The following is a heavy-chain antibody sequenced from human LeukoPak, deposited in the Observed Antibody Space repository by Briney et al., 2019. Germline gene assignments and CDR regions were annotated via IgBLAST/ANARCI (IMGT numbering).Heavy chain of an antibody. CDR3: ARGYSLDY. Sequence: SETLSLTCTVSGGSISSGGYYWRWIRQPPGKGLEWIGYIYYSGSTYYTPSLRGRVTISVDTSKNRFSLNLSSVTAADTAVYYCARGYSLDYWGQGTLVTVSS. J-gene: IGHJ4*02. CDR2: IYYSGST. V-gene: IGHV4-30-4*01. CDR1: GGSISSGGYY. D-gene: IGHD5-18*01.